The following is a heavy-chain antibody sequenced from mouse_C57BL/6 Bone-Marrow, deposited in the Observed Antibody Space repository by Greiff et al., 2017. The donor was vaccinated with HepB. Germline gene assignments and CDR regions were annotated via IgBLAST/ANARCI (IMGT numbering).Heavy chain of an antibody. CDR3: ARVIPHYYGSSSFAY. D-gene: IGHD1-1*01. Sequence: QVTLKESGPGILQSSQTLSLTCSFSGFSLSTSGMGVSWIRQPSGKGLEWLAHIYWDDDKRYNPSLKSRLTISKDTSRNQVFLKITSVDTADTATYYCARVIPHYYGSSSFAYWGQGTLVTVSA. CDR1: GFSLSTSGMG. V-gene: IGHV8-12*01. CDR2: IYWDDDK. J-gene: IGHJ3*01.